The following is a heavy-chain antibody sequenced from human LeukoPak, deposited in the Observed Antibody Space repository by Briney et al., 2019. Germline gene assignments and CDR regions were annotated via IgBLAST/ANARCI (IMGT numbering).Heavy chain of an antibody. J-gene: IGHJ4*02. D-gene: IGHD2-21*02. CDR2: IRYDGSNK. V-gene: IGHV3-30*02. Sequence: PGGSLRLSCAASGFTFSSYGMHWVRQAPGKGLEWVAFIRYDGSNKYYADSVKGRFTISRDNSKNTLYLQMNSLRAEDTVVYYCARDEGPRVVVTVVDYWGQGTLVTVSS. CDR3: ARDEGPRVVVTVVDY. CDR1: GFTFSSYG.